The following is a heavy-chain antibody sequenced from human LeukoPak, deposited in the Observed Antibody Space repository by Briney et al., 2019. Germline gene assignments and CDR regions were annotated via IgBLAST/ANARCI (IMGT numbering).Heavy chain of an antibody. CDR2: IIPIFGTA. D-gene: IGHD6-19*01. Sequence: GASVKVSCKASGGTFSSYAISWVRQAPGQGLEWMGGIIPIFGTANYAQKFQGRVTITADESTSTAYMDLSSLRSEDTAVYYCAVAGIEVDRVYYYYYGMDVWGQGTTVTVSS. CDR1: GGTFSSYA. V-gene: IGHV1-69*13. J-gene: IGHJ6*02. CDR3: AVAGIEVDRVYYYYYGMDV.